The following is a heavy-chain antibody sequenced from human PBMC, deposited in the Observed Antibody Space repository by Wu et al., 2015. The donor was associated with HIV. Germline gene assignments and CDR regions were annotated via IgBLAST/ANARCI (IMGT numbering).Heavy chain of an antibody. CDR3: ARDAEYFSSPTHPYQPILQSDV. D-gene: IGHD4-11*01. Sequence: QVQLVQSGAEVKKPGSSVKVSCKASGGTFSSYAISWVRQAPGQGLEWMGGIIPIFGTANYAQTFQGRITITADESTRTAYMEMNSLRPDDTAVYYCARDAEYFSSPTHPYQPILQSDVVG. CDR2: IIPIFGTA. V-gene: IGHV1-69*12. CDR1: GGTFSSYA. J-gene: IGHJ6*01.